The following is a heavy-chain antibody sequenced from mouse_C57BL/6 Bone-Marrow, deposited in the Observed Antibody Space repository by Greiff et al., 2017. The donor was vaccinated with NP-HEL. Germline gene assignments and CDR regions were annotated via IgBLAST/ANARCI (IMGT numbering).Heavy chain of an antibody. J-gene: IGHJ3*01. CDR1: GYSFTSYY. Sequence: VQRVESGPELVKPGASVKISCKASGYSFTSYYIHWVKQRPGQGLEWIGWIYPGSGNTKYNEKFKGKATLTADTSSSTAYMQLSSLTSEDSAVYYCADGPSWFAYWGQGTLVTVSA. CDR2: IYPGSGNT. CDR3: ADGPSWFAY. V-gene: IGHV1-66*01. D-gene: IGHD2-3*01.